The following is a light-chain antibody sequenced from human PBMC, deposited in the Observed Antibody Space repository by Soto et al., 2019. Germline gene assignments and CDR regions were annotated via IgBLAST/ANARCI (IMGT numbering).Light chain of an antibody. CDR3: HHYNNWPRT. CDR1: QNVNSN. CDR2: GAS. Sequence: EIVMTQSPASLSVSPGERATLSCRASQNVNSNLAWYQQKPGQAPRFLIYGASTRATGIPARFSGSGSGTEFTLTISSLQSEDFAVSYCHHYNNWPRTFGQGTKVDIK. V-gene: IGKV3-15*01. J-gene: IGKJ1*01.